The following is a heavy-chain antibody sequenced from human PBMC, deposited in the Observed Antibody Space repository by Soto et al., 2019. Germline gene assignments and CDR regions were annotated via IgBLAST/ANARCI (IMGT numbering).Heavy chain of an antibody. CDR2: IIPIFGTA. Sequence: QVQLVQSGAEVKKPGSSVKVSCKASGGTFSSYAISWVRQAPGQGLEWMGGIIPIFGTANYAQKFQDRVTITADESTSTAYRELSSLRSEDTAVYYCARKYRYSGSYDFYYYVMDVWGQGTTVTVSS. CDR1: GGTFSSYA. CDR3: ARKYRYSGSYDFYYYVMDV. V-gene: IGHV1-69*01. J-gene: IGHJ6*02. D-gene: IGHD1-26*01.